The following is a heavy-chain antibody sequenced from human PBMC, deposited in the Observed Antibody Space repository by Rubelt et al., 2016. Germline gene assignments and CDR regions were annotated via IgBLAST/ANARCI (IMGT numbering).Heavy chain of an antibody. D-gene: IGHD4-11*01. CDR3: ARGARRYSMDPRNAFDI. CDR2: ISAYNGNT. Sequence: QVQLVQSGAEVQKPGASVKVSCKASGSTFTSYGISWVRQAPGQGLEWMGWISAYNGNTNYAQKLQGIVTMTTETSTSTAYMELRSLRSDDTAVYYCARGARRYSMDPRNAFDIWGQGTMVTVSS. J-gene: IGHJ3*02. CDR1: GSTFTSYG. V-gene: IGHV1-18*01.